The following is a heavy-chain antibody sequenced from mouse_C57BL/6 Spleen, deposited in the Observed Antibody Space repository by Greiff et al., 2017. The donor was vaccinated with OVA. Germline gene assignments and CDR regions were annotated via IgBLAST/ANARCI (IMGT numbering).Heavy chain of an antibody. CDR1: GYAFSSYW. CDR2: IYPGDGDT. CDR3: ARSDCGSSLFAY. D-gene: IGHD1-1*01. J-gene: IGHJ3*01. Sequence: VQLQQSGAELVKPGASVKISCKASGYAFSSYWMNWVKQRPGKGLEWIGQIYPGDGDTNYNGKFKGKATLTADKSSSTAYMQLSSLTSEDSAVYFCARSDCGSSLFAYWGQGTLVTVSA. V-gene: IGHV1-80*01.